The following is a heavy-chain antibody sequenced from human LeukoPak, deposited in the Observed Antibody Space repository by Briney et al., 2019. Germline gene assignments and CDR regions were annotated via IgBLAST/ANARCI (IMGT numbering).Heavy chain of an antibody. D-gene: IGHD6-25*01. V-gene: IGHV1-18*01. CDR3: ATDFRLSSGRTFDY. CDR2: ISAYNGNT. J-gene: IGHJ4*02. CDR1: GYTFTSYG. Sequence: ASVKVSCKASGYTFTSYGISWVRQAPGQGLEWMGWISAYNGNTNYAQKLQGRVTMTTDTSTSTAYMELSSLRSEDTAVYYCATDFRLSSGRTFDYWGQGTLVTVSS.